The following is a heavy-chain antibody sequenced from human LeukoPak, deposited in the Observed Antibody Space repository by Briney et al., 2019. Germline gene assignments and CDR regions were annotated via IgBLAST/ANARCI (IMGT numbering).Heavy chain of an antibody. Sequence: GGSLRLSCAASGFTFSSYGMHWVRQAPGKGLEWVAFIRSDGSNRYYAYSVKGRFTISRDNSKNTLYLQMNSLRAEDTAVYYCAKDPGAHYYGSGSYRRGYYFDYWGQGTLVTVSS. J-gene: IGHJ4*02. CDR2: IRSDGSNR. CDR1: GFTFSSYG. CDR3: AKDPGAHYYGSGSYRRGYYFDY. D-gene: IGHD3-10*01. V-gene: IGHV3-30*02.